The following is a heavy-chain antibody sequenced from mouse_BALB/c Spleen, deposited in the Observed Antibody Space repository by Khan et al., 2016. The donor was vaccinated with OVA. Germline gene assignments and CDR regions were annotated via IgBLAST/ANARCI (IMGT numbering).Heavy chain of an antibody. D-gene: IGHD1-1*01. CDR1: GFTFNSYG. CDR3: ATSYFYGYYFDY. CDR2: ILGDSNTI. Sequence: EVELVESGGGLVQPGGSRKLSCAASGFTFNSYGMHWVRQAPEKGRGWVAYILGDSNTIYYADSVKGRFTISRDNPKNALFLQMTSLMSEDTAMYYCATSYFYGYYFDYWGPGTTRAVS. J-gene: IGHJ2*01. V-gene: IGHV5-17*02.